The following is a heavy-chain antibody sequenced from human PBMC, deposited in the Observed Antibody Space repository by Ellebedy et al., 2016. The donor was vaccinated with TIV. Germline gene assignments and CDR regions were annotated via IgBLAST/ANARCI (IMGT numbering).Heavy chain of an antibody. Sequence: GESLKISCAASGFPFSNYWMHWVRQAPGKGLVWVSRINSDGSSTNYADSVKVRFTISMDNAKNTLYLQMNSLRAEDTALYFCARDSEDAGPALDYWGQGTLVTVSS. CDR2: INSDGSST. CDR3: ARDSEDAGPALDY. J-gene: IGHJ4*02. CDR1: GFPFSNYW. V-gene: IGHV3-74*01. D-gene: IGHD2-15*01.